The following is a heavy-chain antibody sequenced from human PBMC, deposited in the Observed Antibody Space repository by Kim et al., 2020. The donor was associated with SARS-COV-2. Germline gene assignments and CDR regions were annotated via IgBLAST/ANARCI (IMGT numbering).Heavy chain of an antibody. CDR3: AHHQFDDLNFDV. V-gene: IGHV2-5*02. J-gene: IGHJ6*02. CDR1: GFSLNSRGVG. CDR2: IYWDEE. Sequence: SGPTLVNPTETLTLTCSFTGFSLNSRGVGVAWIRQLPGQALEWLSLIYWDEEQYRPSLRTRLTITKDFSKHQVVLTMTNVQPEDTATYFCAHHQFDDLNFDVWGQGTPVTVSS. D-gene: IGHD3-9*01.